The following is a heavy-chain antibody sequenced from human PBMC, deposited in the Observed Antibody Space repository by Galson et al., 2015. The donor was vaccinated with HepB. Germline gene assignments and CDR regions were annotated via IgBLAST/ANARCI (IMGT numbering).Heavy chain of an antibody. V-gene: IGHV5-51*03. CDR2: IYPGDSDT. J-gene: IGHJ4*02. Sequence: QSGAEVKKPGESLKISCKGSGYSFTSYWIGWVRQMPGKGLEWMGIIYPGDSDTRYSPSFQGQVTISADKSISTAYLQWSSLKASDTAMYYCARYLYSGSQYRYFDYWGQGTLVTVAS. D-gene: IGHD1-26*01. CDR1: GYSFTSYW. CDR3: ARYLYSGSQYRYFDY.